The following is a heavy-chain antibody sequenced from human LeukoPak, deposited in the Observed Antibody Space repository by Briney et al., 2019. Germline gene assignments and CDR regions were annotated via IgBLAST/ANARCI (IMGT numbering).Heavy chain of an antibody. J-gene: IGHJ4*02. Sequence: PSETLSLTCAVYGGSFSGYYWSWIRQPPGKGLEWIGEINHSGSTNYNPSLKSRFTISVDTSKNQFSLKLSSVPAAATAVYYCARRRGVPLSYLDYWGQGTLVTVSS. CDR2: INHSGST. V-gene: IGHV4-34*01. CDR1: GGSFSGYY. D-gene: IGHD3-10*01. CDR3: ARRRGVPLSYLDY.